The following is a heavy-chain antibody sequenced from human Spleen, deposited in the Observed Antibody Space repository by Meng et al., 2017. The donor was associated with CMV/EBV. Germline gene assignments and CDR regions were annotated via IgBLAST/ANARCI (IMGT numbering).Heavy chain of an antibody. Sequence: GETLKISCADSGFTFSSYSMNWVRQAPGKGLEWVAVLAYDGTSRNYADSVKGRFTISRDNSRNTLYLQMNSLRVEDTAMYYCARDESWGDYDSGSHRPKDYYYYHGMDVWGQGTAVTVSS. J-gene: IGHJ6*02. V-gene: IGHV3-33*08. CDR1: GFTFSSYS. CDR2: LAYDGTSR. D-gene: IGHD3-10*01. CDR3: ARDESWGDYDSGSHRPKDYYYYHGMDV.